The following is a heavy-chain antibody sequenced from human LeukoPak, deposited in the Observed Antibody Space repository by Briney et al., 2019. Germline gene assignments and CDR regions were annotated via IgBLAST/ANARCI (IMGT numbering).Heavy chain of an antibody. J-gene: IGHJ4*02. CDR2: LYSDGNT. D-gene: IGHD1-14*01. Sequence: PGCSLTLSCAASGFTVITNDMTWVRQAQGKGLDWVSVLYSDGNTKYADSVQGRFTISRDNSKNTLYLEMNSLSPDDTAVYYWARGVEPLAANTLAYWGQGTLVTVSS. V-gene: IGHV3-53*01. CDR1: GFTVITND. CDR3: ARGVEPLAANTLAY.